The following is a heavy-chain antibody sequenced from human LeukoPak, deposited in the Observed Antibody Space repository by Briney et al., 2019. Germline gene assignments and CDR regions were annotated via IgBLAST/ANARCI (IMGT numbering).Heavy chain of an antibody. V-gene: IGHV3-23*01. CDR2: ISGSGGST. J-gene: IGHJ6*02. CDR1: GFTFSSYA. D-gene: IGHD2-2*01. Sequence: GGSLRLSCAASGFTFSSYAMSWVRQAPGKGLEWVSAISGSGGSTYYADSVKGRFTISRDNSKNTLYLQMNSLRAEDTAVYYCAKGYCSSTSCGMDVWGQGTTVTVSS. CDR3: AKGYCSSTSCGMDV.